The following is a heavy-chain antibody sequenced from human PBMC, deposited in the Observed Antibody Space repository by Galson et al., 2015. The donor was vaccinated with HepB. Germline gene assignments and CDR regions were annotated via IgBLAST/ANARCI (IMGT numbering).Heavy chain of an antibody. CDR1: GYTFTDYV. J-gene: IGHJ6*03. V-gene: IGHV7-4-1*02. Sequence: SVKVSCKASGYTFTDYVVNWVRQAPGQGHEWMGWMNTNTEKPTYAPGFAGRFVFSLDTSVTTAYLQISSLETDDTAVYYCARSPLRFLDWLPYYDYYYMDVWGEGTTVTVSS. CDR3: ARSPLRFLDWLPYYDYYYMDV. D-gene: IGHD3-3*01. CDR2: MNTNTEKP.